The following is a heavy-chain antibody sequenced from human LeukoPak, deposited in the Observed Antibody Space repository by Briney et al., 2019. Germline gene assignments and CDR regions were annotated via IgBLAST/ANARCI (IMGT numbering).Heavy chain of an antibody. V-gene: IGHV4-31*03. CDR1: GGSISSGGYY. Sequence: PSQTLSLTCTVSGGSISSGGYYWSWIRQHPGKGLEWIGYIYYSGSTHYNPSLTSRVTISVATSKNQSSLKLSSVTAADTAVYYCARVWDDYGDWDAFDIWGQGTMVTVSS. CDR3: ARVWDDYGDWDAFDI. CDR2: IYYSGST. D-gene: IGHD4-17*01. J-gene: IGHJ3*02.